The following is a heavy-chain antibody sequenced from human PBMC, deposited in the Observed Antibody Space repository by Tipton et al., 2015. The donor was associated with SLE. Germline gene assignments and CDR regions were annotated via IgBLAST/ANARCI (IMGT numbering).Heavy chain of an antibody. J-gene: IGHJ6*03. D-gene: IGHD6-13*01. CDR3: ARDSSSWDLYYYYYMDV. Sequence: GSLRLSCAASGFTFSSYSMNWVRQAPGKGLEWVSSISSSSSYIYYADSVKGRFTISRDNAKNSLYLQMNILRAEDTAVYYCARDSSSWDLYYYYYMDVWGKGTTVTVSS. CDR2: ISSSSSYI. CDR1: GFTFSSYS. V-gene: IGHV3-21*01.